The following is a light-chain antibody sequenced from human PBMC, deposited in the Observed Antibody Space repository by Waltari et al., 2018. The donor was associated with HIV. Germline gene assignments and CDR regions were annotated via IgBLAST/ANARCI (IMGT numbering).Light chain of an antibody. V-gene: IGKV4-1*01. CDR3: QQYNSYSPWT. J-gene: IGKJ1*01. CDR2: WAS. Sequence: DIVMTQSPDSLPVSLGERATINCTSSRSILHSSDNRNYLAWYQQKPRQPPKLLISWASTRESGVPDRFSGSGSGTEFTLTISSLQPDDFATYYCQQYNSYSPWTFGQGTKVEIK. CDR1: RSILHSSDNRNY.